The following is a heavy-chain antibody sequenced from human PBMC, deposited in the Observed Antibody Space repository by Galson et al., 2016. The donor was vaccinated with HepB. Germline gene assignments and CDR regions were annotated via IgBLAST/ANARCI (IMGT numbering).Heavy chain of an antibody. J-gene: IGHJ3*02. V-gene: IGHV3-23*01. CDR3: ATIRLVGYNSGWGGSFDI. D-gene: IGHD6-19*01. Sequence: SLRLSCAASGFSISIYSMNWVRQAPGKGLEWVSAIRGSGTGTSYTDSVKGRFTISRDNSKNTLYLQMNRLRAEDPAVYYCATIRLVGYNSGWGGSFDIWGRGTMVTVSS. CDR2: IRGSGTGT. CDR1: GFSISIYS.